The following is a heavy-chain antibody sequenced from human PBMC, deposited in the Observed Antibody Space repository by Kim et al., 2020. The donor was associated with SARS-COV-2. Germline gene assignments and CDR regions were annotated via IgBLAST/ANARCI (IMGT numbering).Heavy chain of an antibody. Sequence: GGSLRLSCATSGFTFSAYDMNWVRLSPGKGLEWLSFITKNSATIYYADSVMGRYTISRDNAKNSLYLQMNSLRDEDTGVYYCVRDRCAGAFAIWCQGTMV. D-gene: IGHD2-21*01. CDR3: VRDRCAGAFAI. CDR1: GFTFSAYD. J-gene: IGHJ3*02. CDR2: ITKNSATI. V-gene: IGHV3-48*02.